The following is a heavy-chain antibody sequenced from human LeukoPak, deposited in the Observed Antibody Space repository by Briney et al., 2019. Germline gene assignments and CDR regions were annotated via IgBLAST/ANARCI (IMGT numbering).Heavy chain of an antibody. CDR3: AREFDDGSPRFDY. D-gene: IGHD1-1*01. Sequence: ASVKVSCKASGHTFTGYYMHWMRQAPGHGLEWMGWTNPHSGVTNYAQTFQGRVTMTRDTSISTAYMDLSGLRSDDTAVYYCAREFDDGSPRFDYWGHGTLLTVSS. CDR1: GHTFTGYY. J-gene: IGHJ4*01. CDR2: TNPHSGVT. V-gene: IGHV1-2*02.